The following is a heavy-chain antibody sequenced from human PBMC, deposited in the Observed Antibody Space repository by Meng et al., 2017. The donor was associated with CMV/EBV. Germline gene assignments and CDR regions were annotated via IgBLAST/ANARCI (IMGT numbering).Heavy chain of an antibody. Sequence: GESLKISCAASGFTFSSYWMHWVRQVPGKGLVWVSHTNSDGSSTSYADSVKGRFTISRDNAKNTLYLQMNSLRAEDTAVYYCERDQGGAFDIWGQGTMVTVSS. J-gene: IGHJ3*02. CDR1: GFTFSSYW. D-gene: IGHD3-16*01. CDR3: ERDQGGAFDI. CDR2: TNSDGSST. V-gene: IGHV3-74*01.